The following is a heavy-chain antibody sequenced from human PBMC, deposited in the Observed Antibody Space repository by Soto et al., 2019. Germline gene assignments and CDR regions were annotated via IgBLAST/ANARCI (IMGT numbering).Heavy chain of an antibody. CDR3: ARQIGDDPFDI. Sequence: SETLSLTCTVSGGSISTYYWNWIRLSPGKGLEWIGYIYRTGSTHYNPSLNGRVAISLDTSRKRFSLKLNSVTAADTAVYFCARQIGDDPFDIWGQGTMVTVSS. D-gene: IGHD3-3*01. J-gene: IGHJ3*02. V-gene: IGHV4-59*08. CDR1: GGSISTYY. CDR2: IYRTGST.